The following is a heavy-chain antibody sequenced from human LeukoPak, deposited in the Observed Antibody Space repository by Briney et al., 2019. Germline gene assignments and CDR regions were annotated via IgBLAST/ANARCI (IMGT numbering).Heavy chain of an antibody. J-gene: IGHJ3*02. Sequence: GASVKVSCKASGGTFSSYAISWVRQAPGQGLERMGGIIPIFGTANYAQKFQGRVTITADESTSTAYMEPSSLRSEDTAVYYCARLGELLLVRSVYDAFDIWGQGTMVTVSS. D-gene: IGHD1-26*01. CDR2: IIPIFGTA. CDR1: GGTFSSYA. CDR3: ARLGELLLVRSVYDAFDI. V-gene: IGHV1-69*13.